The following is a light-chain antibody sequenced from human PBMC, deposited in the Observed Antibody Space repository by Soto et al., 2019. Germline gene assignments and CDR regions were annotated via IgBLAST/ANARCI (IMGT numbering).Light chain of an antibody. J-gene: IGKJ1*01. Sequence: EIVLTQSPGTLSLSPGERATLSCRASQSGSSTYLAWYQQKPGQAPRLLIYDASRRATGIPDRFSGSGSGTDFTLTISRLEPEDFAVYYCQQYRNSPRTFGQGTKVEIK. CDR3: QQYRNSPRT. V-gene: IGKV3-20*01. CDR1: QSGSSTY. CDR2: DAS.